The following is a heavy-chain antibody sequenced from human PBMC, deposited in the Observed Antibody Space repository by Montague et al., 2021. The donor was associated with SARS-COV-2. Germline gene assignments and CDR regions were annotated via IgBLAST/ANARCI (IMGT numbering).Heavy chain of an antibody. Sequence: SETLSLTCAVYGGSFGDDHWSWIRQPPGKGLEWIGNISQSGRTNYNPSFKSRVTISVDTSKNQFSLKLTSVTAAATGLYFCSRAHPSVSMIVVVFTSASYYFDSWAQEPWSPSPQ. CDR3: SRAHPSVSMIVVVFTSASYYFDS. V-gene: IGHV4-34*01. CDR1: GGSFGDDH. CDR2: ISQSGRT. J-gene: IGHJ4*01. D-gene: IGHD3-22*01.